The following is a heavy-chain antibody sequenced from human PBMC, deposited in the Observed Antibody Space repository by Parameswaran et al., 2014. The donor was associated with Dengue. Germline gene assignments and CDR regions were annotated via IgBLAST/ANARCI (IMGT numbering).Heavy chain of an antibody. CDR2: IIPIFGTA. CDR3: ARDRYYYDSSGYFRTAYFDY. V-gene: IGHV1-69*01. Sequence: WVRQAPGQGLEWMGGIIPIFGTANYAQKFQGRVTITADESTSTAYMELSSLRSEDTAVYYCARDRYYYDSSGYFRTAYFDYWGQGAWSRLL. D-gene: IGHD3-22*01. J-gene: IGHJ4*02.